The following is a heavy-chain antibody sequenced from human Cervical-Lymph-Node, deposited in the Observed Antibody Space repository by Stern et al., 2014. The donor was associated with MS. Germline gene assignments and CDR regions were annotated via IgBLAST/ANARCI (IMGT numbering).Heavy chain of an antibody. CDR3: ARAEGDSSLQRY. Sequence: DQLVESGPGLVKHSGTLSLTCAVSGGSISSSNWWSWVRQAPGKGPEWIGEIYHSGSTNYNPSLKSRVTISVDKSKNQFSLKLSSVTAADTAVYYCARAEGDSSLQRYWGQGTLVTVSS. CDR1: GGSISSSNW. J-gene: IGHJ4*02. V-gene: IGHV4-4*02. CDR2: IYHSGST. D-gene: IGHD3-22*01.